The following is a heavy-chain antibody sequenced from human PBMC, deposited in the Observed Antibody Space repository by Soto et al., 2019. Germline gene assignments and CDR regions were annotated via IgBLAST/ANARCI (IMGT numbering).Heavy chain of an antibody. J-gene: IGHJ4*02. D-gene: IGHD3-3*01. CDR1: GGSFSGYY. Sequence: SETLSLTCVVYGGSFSGYYWSWIRQPPGKGLEWIGEINHSGSTNYNPSLKSRVTISVDTSKNQFSLKLSSVTAADTAVYYCARPNPTRYYDFWSGYYYWGQGTLVTVSS. CDR3: ARPNPTRYYDFWSGYYY. V-gene: IGHV4-34*01. CDR2: INHSGST.